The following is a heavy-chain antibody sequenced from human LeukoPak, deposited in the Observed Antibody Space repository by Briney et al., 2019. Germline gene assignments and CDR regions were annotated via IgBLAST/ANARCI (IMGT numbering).Heavy chain of an antibody. CDR2: IKQDGSEK. CDR3: ARDMTTVGYFDY. Sequence: PGGSLRLSCAGSGFTFNNYAMSWVRQAPGKGLEGVANIKQDGSEKYYVDSVKGRFTISRDNAKNSLYLQMNSLRAEDTAVYYCARDMTTVGYFDYWGQGTLVTVSS. D-gene: IGHD4-23*01. V-gene: IGHV3-7*01. CDR1: GFTFNNYA. J-gene: IGHJ4*02.